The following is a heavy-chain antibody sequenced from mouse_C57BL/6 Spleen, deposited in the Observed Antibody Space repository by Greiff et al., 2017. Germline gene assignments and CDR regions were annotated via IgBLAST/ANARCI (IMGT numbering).Heavy chain of an antibody. CDR1: GYAFTNYL. Sequence: VQLQQSGAELVRPGTSVKVSCKASGYAFTNYLIEWVKQRPGQGLEWIGVINPGSGGTNYNEKFKGKATLTADKSSSTAYMQLSSLTSEDSAVXFCARPIYDGYPYYFDSWGQGTTLTVSS. J-gene: IGHJ2*01. CDR3: ARPIYDGYPYYFDS. CDR2: INPGSGGT. V-gene: IGHV1-54*01. D-gene: IGHD2-3*01.